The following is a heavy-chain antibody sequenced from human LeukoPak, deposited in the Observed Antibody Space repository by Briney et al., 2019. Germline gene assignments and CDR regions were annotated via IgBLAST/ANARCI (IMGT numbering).Heavy chain of an antibody. J-gene: IGHJ6*03. CDR2: ITPVFGIT. Sequence: AASVKVSCKASGGTSSTYTVTWVRQAPGQGLEWMGGITPVFGITNYAQKFQGRVTITTDESTSTAYMELSSLISEDTAVYYCARGSSTSCYPHCYYYYYMDVWGKGTTVTVSS. CDR1: GGTSSTYT. CDR3: ARGSSTSCYPHCYYYYYMDV. D-gene: IGHD2-2*01. V-gene: IGHV1-69*05.